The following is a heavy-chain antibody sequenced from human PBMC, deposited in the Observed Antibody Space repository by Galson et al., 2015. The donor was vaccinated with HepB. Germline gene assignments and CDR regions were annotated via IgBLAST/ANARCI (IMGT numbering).Heavy chain of an antibody. V-gene: IGHV3-15*07. D-gene: IGHD2-2*01. CDR1: GFTFSNAW. Sequence: SLRLSCAASGFTFSNAWMNWVRQAPGKGLEWVGRIKSKTDGGTTDYAAPVKGRFTISRDDSKNTLYLQMNSLKTEDTAVYYCTTFIVVVPAATIDYYYYYMDVWGKGTTVTVSS. CDR2: IKSKTDGGTT. CDR3: TTFIVVVPAATIDYYYYYMDV. J-gene: IGHJ6*03.